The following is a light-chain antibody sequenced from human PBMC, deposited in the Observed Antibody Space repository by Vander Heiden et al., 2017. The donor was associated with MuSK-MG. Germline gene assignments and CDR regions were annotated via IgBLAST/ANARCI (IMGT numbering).Light chain of an antibody. V-gene: IGLV3-19*01. CDR1: SLRSYY. Sequence: SSELTQDPAVSVALGQPVRITCQGDSLRSYYASWYQQTPGQAPVLVIYGKNNRPSGIPDRFSGSSSGNTASFTITGAQAEDEADYYCNSRDSSGNHVVFGGGTKLTVL. CDR2: GKN. CDR3: NSRDSSGNHVV. J-gene: IGLJ2*01.